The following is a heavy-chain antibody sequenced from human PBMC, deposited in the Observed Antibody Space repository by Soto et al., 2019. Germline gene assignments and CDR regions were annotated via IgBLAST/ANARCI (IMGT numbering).Heavy chain of an antibody. CDR3: ARALLGSASRKNWFDP. CDR2: IYHSGST. J-gene: IGHJ5*02. CDR1: GGSISSGGYS. V-gene: IGHV4-30-2*01. D-gene: IGHD3-10*01. Sequence: SETLSLTCAVSGGSISSGGYSWSWIRQPPGKGLEWIGYIYHSGSTYYNPSLKSRVTISVDRSKNQFSLKLSSVTAADTAVYYCARALLGSASRKNWFDPWGQGTLVTVSS.